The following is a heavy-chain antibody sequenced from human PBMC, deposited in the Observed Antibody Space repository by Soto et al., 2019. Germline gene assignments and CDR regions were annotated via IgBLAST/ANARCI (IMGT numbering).Heavy chain of an antibody. CDR1: GFTFSSYE. V-gene: IGHV3-48*03. CDR2: ISSSGSTI. Sequence: PGGSLRLSCAASGFTFSSYEMNWVRQAPGKGLEWVSYISSSGSTIYYADSVRGRFTISRDSAKNSLYLQMNSLRAEDTAVYYCASTGEQRGYSYGLDYWGQGTLVTVSS. J-gene: IGHJ4*02. D-gene: IGHD5-18*01. CDR3: ASTGEQRGYSYGLDY.